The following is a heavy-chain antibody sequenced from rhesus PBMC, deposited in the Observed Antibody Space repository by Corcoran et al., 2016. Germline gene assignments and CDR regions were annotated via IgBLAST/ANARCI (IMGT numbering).Heavy chain of an antibody. CDR3: ERGDHLCDY. D-gene: IGHD1-44*02. CDR2: IKQKTGVT. CDR1: GYTFTDHY. V-gene: IGHV1-138*01. J-gene: IGHJ4*01. Sequence: QVQLVQSGAEVKKPGSSVKVSCQASGYTFTDHYIHWVRQAPGQGLEWVGEIKQKTGVTKYAQRLQGRGTVTNDTSTRTAYMEVNSLRSEDTAIYYCERGDHLCDYWGQGVLVTVSS.